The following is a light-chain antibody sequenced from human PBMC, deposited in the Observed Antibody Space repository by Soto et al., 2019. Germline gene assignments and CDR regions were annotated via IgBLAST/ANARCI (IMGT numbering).Light chain of an antibody. CDR2: RDN. CDR3: ATWDDSLGGPV. CDR1: SSTIGRNY. V-gene: IGLV1-47*01. J-gene: IGLJ2*01. Sequence: QSVLTQTPSVSGTPGQRVNISCSGSSSTIGRNYVYWYHQFPGTAPKLLIYRDNERPSGVPDRFSGSKSGTSASLAISGLRSGDEADYHCATWDDSLGGPVFGGGTQLTVL.